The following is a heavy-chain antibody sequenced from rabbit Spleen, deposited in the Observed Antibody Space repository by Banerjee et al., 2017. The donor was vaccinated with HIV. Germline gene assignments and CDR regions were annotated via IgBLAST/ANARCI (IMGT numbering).Heavy chain of an antibody. D-gene: IGHD8-1*01. CDR1: GFDFSGDY. CDR2: VYIIGGTT. Sequence: QLKETGGGLVQPGGSLTLSCKASGFDFSGDYMSWVRQAPGKGLEWIGCVYIIGGTTDYASWVDGRFTISNDNAQNTLDLQLNSLTAADTATYFCARDGAGGSYFALWGQGTLVTVS. J-gene: IGHJ4*01. CDR3: ARDGAGGSYFAL. V-gene: IGHV1S7*01.